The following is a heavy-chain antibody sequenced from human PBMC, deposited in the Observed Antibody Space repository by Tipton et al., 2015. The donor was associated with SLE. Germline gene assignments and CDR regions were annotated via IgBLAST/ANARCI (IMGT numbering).Heavy chain of an antibody. CDR1: GGSISNSDYF. V-gene: IGHV4-39*07. Sequence: TLSLTCTVSGGSISNSDYFWGWVRQSPEKGLEWIGIIHYSGTTYYNPSLKSRVTISVDTSKNQFSLKVNSLTAADTAIYYCARDTYFGLDVWGQGTTVIVSS. D-gene: IGHD3-10*01. CDR2: IHYSGTT. CDR3: ARDTYFGLDV. J-gene: IGHJ6*02.